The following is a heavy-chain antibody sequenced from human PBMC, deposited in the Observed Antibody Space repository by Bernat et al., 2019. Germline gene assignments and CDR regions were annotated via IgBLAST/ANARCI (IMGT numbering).Heavy chain of an antibody. CDR3: ARLPHARRYYYYGMDV. V-gene: IGHV1-3*01. Sequence: QVQLVQSGAEVKKPGASVKVSCKASGYTFTSYAMHWVRQAPGQRLEWMGWINAGNGNTKYSQKFQGRVTITRDTSASTAYMELSSLRSEDTAVYYRARLPHARRYYYYGMDVWGQGTTVTVSS. CDR2: INAGNGNT. J-gene: IGHJ6*02. CDR1: GYTFTSYA.